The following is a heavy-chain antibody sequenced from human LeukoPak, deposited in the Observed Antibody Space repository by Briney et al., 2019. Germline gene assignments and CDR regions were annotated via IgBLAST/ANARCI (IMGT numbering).Heavy chain of an antibody. CDR3: AALVGATNAFDI. CDR2: IYYSGST. V-gene: IGHV4-39*01. D-gene: IGHD1-26*01. Sequence: PGGPLRLSCAVSGFTFSNFAMSWVRQPPGKGLEWIGSIYYSGSTYYNPSLKSRVTISVDTSKNQFSLKLSSVTAADTAVYYCAALVGATNAFDIWGQGTMVTVSS. J-gene: IGHJ3*02. CDR1: GFTFSNFA.